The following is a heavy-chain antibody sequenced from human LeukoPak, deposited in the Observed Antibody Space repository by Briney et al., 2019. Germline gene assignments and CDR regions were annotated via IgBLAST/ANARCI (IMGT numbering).Heavy chain of an antibody. Sequence: SGGSLRLSCAASGFSVSSNYMSWVRQAPGKGLEWVSVIYREGSTFYADSVKGRFTISRDNSKNTLYLQMNSLRAEDTAVYYCASDDCTSTSCSQLDYWGQGTLVTVSS. V-gene: IGHV3-53*01. CDR3: ASDDCTSTSCSQLDY. CDR1: GFSVSSNY. CDR2: IYREGST. J-gene: IGHJ4*02. D-gene: IGHD2-2*01.